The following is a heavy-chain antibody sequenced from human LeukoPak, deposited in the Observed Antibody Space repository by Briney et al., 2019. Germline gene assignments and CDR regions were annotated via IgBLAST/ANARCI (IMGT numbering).Heavy chain of an antibody. Sequence: GGSLRLSCAASGFTFHDYAMHWVRQAPGKGLEGVSGISWNSGSIGYADSVKGRFTISRDNAKNSLYLQMNSLRAEDTALYYCAKVGGSGSLNNWFDPWGQGTLVTVSS. D-gene: IGHD3-10*01. CDR1: GFTFHDYA. V-gene: IGHV3-9*01. CDR3: AKVGGSGSLNNWFDP. CDR2: ISWNSGSI. J-gene: IGHJ5*02.